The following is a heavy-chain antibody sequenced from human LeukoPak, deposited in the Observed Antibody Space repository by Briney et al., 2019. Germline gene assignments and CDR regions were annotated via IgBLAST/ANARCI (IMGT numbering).Heavy chain of an antibody. CDR2: IYTSGIT. V-gene: IGHV4-61*02. D-gene: IGHD1-26*01. Sequence: SQTLSLTCTVSGGSINSGSYFWSWLRQPAGTGLEWIGRIYTSGITNYNSSLMSRATISIDTSKNQFSLELSSVTAADTAVYYCARSNSGSYRELDYWGQGALVTVSS. CDR1: GGSINSGSYF. J-gene: IGHJ4*02. CDR3: ARSNSGSYRELDY.